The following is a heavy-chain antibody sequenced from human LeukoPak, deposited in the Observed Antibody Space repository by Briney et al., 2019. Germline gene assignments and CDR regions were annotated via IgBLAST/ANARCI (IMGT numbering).Heavy chain of an antibody. Sequence: GGSLRLSCAASGFTFSSYWMSWVRQAPGKGLEWVANIKQDGSEKYYVDSVKGRFTISRDNAKNSLYLQMNSLRAEDTAVYYCTRDLTGYSSGPTGYWGQGTLVTVSS. CDR3: TRDLTGYSSGPTGY. CDR1: GFTFSSYW. V-gene: IGHV3-7*01. J-gene: IGHJ4*02. CDR2: IKQDGSEK. D-gene: IGHD6-19*01.